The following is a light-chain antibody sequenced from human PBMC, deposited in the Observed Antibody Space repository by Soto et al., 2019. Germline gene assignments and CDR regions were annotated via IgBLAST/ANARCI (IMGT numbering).Light chain of an antibody. V-gene: IGKV1-6*01. CDR1: QGIRND. CDR3: LQHYNNPRT. J-gene: IGKJ1*01. Sequence: AIPMTQSPSSLSASVGDRVTITCRASQGIRNDVGWYQQKPGKAPKLLIYAASSLQSGVPSRFSGSGSGTDFTLTISSLQPEDFATYYCLQHYNNPRTFGQETKVEIK. CDR2: AAS.